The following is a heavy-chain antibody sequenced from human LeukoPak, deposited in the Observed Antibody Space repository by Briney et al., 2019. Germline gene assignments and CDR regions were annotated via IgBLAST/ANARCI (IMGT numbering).Heavy chain of an antibody. V-gene: IGHV4-39*01. CDR3: ASADGYNIDY. D-gene: IGHD5-24*01. CDR2: IYYGGST. J-gene: IGHJ4*02. Sequence: SETLSLTCTVSGDSISGSSYYWGWIRQPPGKGLEWIGNIYYGGSTYYNPSLKSRVSISVDTSNNQFSLKVRSVTAADTAVYYCASADGYNIDYWGQGTLVTVSS. CDR1: GDSISGSSYY.